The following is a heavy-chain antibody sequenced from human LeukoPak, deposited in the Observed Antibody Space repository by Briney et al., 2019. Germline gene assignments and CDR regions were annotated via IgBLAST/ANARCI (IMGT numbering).Heavy chain of an antibody. CDR1: GFTFSSYA. CDR3: ARDQAPYDVWSGYYGGYFDY. Sequence: GGSLRLSCAASGFTFSSYAMHWVRQAPGKGLEWVAVISYDGSNKYYADSVKGRFTISRDNSKNTLYLQMNSLRAEDTAVYYCARDQAPYDVWSGYYGGYFDYWGQGTLVTVSS. V-gene: IGHV3-30-3*01. D-gene: IGHD3-3*01. J-gene: IGHJ4*02. CDR2: ISYDGSNK.